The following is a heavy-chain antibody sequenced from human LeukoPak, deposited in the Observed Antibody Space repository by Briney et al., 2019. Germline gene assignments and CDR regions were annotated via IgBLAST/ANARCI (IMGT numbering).Heavy chain of an antibody. CDR3: ATTRVTTTRLDY. CDR2: INPNSGVT. Sequence: GASVKVSCKASGYTFTGYYIHWVRQAPGQGLEWMGWINPNSGVTNYAQKFQGRVTMTRDTSISTAYMELTSLRSDDTAVYYCATTRVTTTRLDYWGQGTLVTVSS. CDR1: GYTFTGYY. D-gene: IGHD5-12*01. J-gene: IGHJ4*02. V-gene: IGHV1-2*02.